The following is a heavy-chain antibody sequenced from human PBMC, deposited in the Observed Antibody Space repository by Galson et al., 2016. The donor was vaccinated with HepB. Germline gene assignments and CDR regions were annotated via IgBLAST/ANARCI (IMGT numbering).Heavy chain of an antibody. CDR1: GFSIRNHW. J-gene: IGHJ4*02. CDR2: INQDGSVE. Sequence: SLRLSCAASGFSIRNHWMSWVRQAPGKGLEWVANINQDGSVEKYADSVRGRFTVFKDNAKNSVYLQLNSLSADDTAMFYCARIAADGSTFVYWGQGTLVTVSS. D-gene: IGHD6-13*01. V-gene: IGHV3-7*03. CDR3: ARIAADGSTFVY.